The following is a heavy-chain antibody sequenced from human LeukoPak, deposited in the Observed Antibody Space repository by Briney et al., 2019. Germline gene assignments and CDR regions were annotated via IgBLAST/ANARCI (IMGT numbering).Heavy chain of an antibody. CDR1: GFTFSSYW. Sequence: GGSLRLSCAASGFTFSSYWMSWVRQAPGKGLEWVANIKQDGSEKYYVDSVKGRFTISRDNAKNSLYLQMNSLRAEDTAVYYCARHDGDYSDYFDYRGQGTLVTVSS. CDR3: ARHDGDYSDYFDY. D-gene: IGHD4-17*01. J-gene: IGHJ4*02. CDR2: IKQDGSEK. V-gene: IGHV3-7*01.